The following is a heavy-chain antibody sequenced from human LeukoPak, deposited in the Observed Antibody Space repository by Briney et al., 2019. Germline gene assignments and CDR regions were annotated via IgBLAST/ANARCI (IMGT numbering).Heavy chain of an antibody. CDR1: GFTFNSYA. J-gene: IGHJ3*02. D-gene: IGHD1-26*01. V-gene: IGHV3-23*01. CDR2: ISNDGVTT. Sequence: RPGGSLRLSCAASGFTFNSYAMNWVRQTPGKGLECVSGISNDGVTTYYADSVEGRFTISRDNSKSTLYLQMNSLRADDTAVYYCAKTRVGGTKIDAFDIWGQGTMVTVSS. CDR3: AKTRVGGTKIDAFDI.